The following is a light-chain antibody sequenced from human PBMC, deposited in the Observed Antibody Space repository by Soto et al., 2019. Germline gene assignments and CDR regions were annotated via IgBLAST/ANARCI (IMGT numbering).Light chain of an antibody. Sequence: DIQMTQSPSTLSASVGDRVTITCRASQSISSWLAWYQQKPGKAPKLLIYKASSLESGVPSRFSGSGSGPEFTLTISSLQPDDFATYYCQQYNSYSWTFGQGTEVEIK. V-gene: IGKV1-5*03. CDR2: KAS. CDR3: QQYNSYSWT. J-gene: IGKJ1*01. CDR1: QSISSW.